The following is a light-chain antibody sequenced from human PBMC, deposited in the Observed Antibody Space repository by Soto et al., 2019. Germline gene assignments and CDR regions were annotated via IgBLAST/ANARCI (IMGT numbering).Light chain of an antibody. CDR3: MQSTQIPHT. CDR1: QSLLSSGGETY. Sequence: VMTQTPLSLSFTPGQRASISCKAIQSLLSSGGETYLFWYLQRPGQSPQLLIYEVSNRISAVSDRFSGSGSGTDFTLKISRVEAEDAGVYYCMQSTQIPHTFGQGTRMEIK. V-gene: IGKV2D-29*02. J-gene: IGKJ5*01. CDR2: EVS.